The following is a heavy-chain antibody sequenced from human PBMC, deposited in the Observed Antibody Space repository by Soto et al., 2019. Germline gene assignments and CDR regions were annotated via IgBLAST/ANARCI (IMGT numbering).Heavy chain of an antibody. V-gene: IGHV3-48*02. CDR1: GFSLANYP. CDR3: AKGPHTNVGWPYYFES. CDR2: SSPRGDTI. D-gene: IGHD6-19*01. Sequence: VQLVESGGGLAQPGGSLRLSCVASGFSLANYPMNWVRQTPGKGLEWISYSSPRGDTIYYADSVEGRFTISRDNARNSLSLHMSSLRDEDSALYYCAKGPHTNVGWPYYFESWGQGVPVTVSS. J-gene: IGHJ4*02.